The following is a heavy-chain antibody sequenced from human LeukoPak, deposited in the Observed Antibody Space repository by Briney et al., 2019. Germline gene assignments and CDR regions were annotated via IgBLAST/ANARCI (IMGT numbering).Heavy chain of an antibody. J-gene: IGHJ5*02. CDR3: ARDLGTQGFDP. CDR2: IYSSGTT. CDR1: GDSISSQY. Sequence: KPSETLSLTCTVSGDSISSQYWSWIRQGAGKGLEWIGRIYSSGTTNYNPSLKSRVTMSQDTPKNQFSLNLSSVTAADTAVYYCARDLGTQGFDPWGQGTLVTVSS. D-gene: IGHD1-7*01. V-gene: IGHV4-4*07.